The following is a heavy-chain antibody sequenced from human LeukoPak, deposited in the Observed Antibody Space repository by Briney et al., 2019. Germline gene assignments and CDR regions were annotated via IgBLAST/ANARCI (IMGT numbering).Heavy chain of an antibody. V-gene: IGHV3-7*01. J-gene: IGHJ5*02. CDR2: IKQDGSEK. D-gene: IGHD4-23*01. Sequence: GGSLRLSCAASGFTFSSYWMSWVRQAPGKGLEWVANIKQDGSEKYYVDSVKGRFTISRDNAKNSLYLQMNSLRAEDTAAYYCASTRRGGGNWFDPWGQGTLVTVSS. CDR3: ASTRRGGGNWFDP. CDR1: GFTFSSYW.